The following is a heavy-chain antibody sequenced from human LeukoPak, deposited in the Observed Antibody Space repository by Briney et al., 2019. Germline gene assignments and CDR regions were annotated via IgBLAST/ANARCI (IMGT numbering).Heavy chain of an antibody. CDR3: ARDNNYSSSSEFDY. V-gene: IGHV4-4*07. J-gene: IGHJ4*02. D-gene: IGHD6-6*01. Sequence: SETLSVTCTVSGGSISSYYWSWIRQPAGKGMECIGRIYTSGSTNYNPSLKSRVTMSVGTSKNQFSLKLSSVTAADTAVYYCARDNNYSSSSEFDYWGQGTLVTVSS. CDR1: GGSISSYY. CDR2: IYTSGST.